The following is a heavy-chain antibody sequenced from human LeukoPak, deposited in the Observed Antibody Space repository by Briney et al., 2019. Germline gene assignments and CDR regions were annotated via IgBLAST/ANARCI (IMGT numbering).Heavy chain of an antibody. CDR1: GFTFSSYS. CDR2: ISSSSSYI. V-gene: IGHV3-21*01. CDR3: ARGLYYYDSSGYYNWFDP. D-gene: IGHD3-22*01. J-gene: IGHJ5*02. Sequence: NPGESLRLSCAASGFTFSSYSMNWVRQAPGKGLEWVSSISSSSSYIYYADSVKGRFTISRDNAKNSLYLQMNSLRAEDTAVYYCARGLYYYDSSGYYNWFDPWGQGTLVTVSS.